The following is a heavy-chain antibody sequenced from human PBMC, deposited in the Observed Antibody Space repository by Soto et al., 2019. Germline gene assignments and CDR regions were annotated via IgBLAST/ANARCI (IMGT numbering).Heavy chain of an antibody. CDR3: ARDKETMIVVSPFDP. CDR1: GGTFTNYA. J-gene: IGHJ5*02. CDR2: IIPIFGTA. V-gene: IGHV1-69*06. D-gene: IGHD3-22*01. Sequence: GASVKVSCKASGGTFTNYAFSWVRQAPGQGLEWLGGIIPIFGTADYAQKFQGRVTITADKSTSTAYMELSSLRSEDTAVYYCARDKETMIVVSPFDPWGQGTLVTVSS.